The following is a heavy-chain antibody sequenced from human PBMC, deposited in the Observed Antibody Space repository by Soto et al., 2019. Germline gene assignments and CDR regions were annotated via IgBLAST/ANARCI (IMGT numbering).Heavy chain of an antibody. Sequence: VQLVESGGGVVQPGGSLRLSCAASGFSFSSYAMNWVRQAPGKGLEWVAGITDDGSNKYYADSVKGRFTISRDNSKNTLYLQMNSLRAEDTAVYYCARDWAIVRTVRAMDFWGQGTTVTVSS. D-gene: IGHD3-10*01. V-gene: IGHV3-30-3*01. J-gene: IGHJ6*02. CDR2: ITDDGSNK. CDR1: GFSFSSYA. CDR3: ARDWAIVRTVRAMDF.